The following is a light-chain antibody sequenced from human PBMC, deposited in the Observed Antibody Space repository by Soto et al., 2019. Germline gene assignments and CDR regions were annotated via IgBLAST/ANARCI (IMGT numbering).Light chain of an antibody. CDR3: QKYGNFWT. Sequence: DNVLMPPPCTLTLSTGERATLSSRASQNVSSNLLVWYQQHPGQAPRLLIYGASSRATGIPDRFSGIGSGTDFSLTIRRLEPDDFAVYYCQKYGNFWTFGQGTKVDI. CDR1: QNVSSNL. J-gene: IGKJ1*01. V-gene: IGKV3-20*01. CDR2: GAS.